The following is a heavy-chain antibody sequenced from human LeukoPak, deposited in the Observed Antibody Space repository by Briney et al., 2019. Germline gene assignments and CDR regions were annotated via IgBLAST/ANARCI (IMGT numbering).Heavy chain of an antibody. V-gene: IGHV3-23*01. CDR3: AKAEDYYYDSSGYDDY. Sequence: GGSLRLSCAASGFTFNSYAMSWVRQAPGKGLEWVSAISGSGGSTYADSVKGRFTISRDNSKSTLYLQMNSLRAEDTAVYYCAKAEDYYYDSSGYDDYWGQGTLVTVSS. CDR2: ISGSGGST. D-gene: IGHD3-22*01. CDR1: GFTFNSYA. J-gene: IGHJ4*02.